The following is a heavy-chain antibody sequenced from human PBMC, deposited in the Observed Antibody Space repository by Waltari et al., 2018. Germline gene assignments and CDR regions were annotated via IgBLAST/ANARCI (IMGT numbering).Heavy chain of an antibody. Sequence: QVQLQESGPGLVKPSETLSLTCTVSGGSVSSGSYYWSWIRQPPGKGLEWIGYIYSSGRPYSNPSRKSRVTMSVDTSKNQFSLKLSSVTAGDTAVYYCARTQVDTAMGGIDYWGQGTLVTVSS. CDR1: GGSVSSGSYY. CDR3: ARTQVDTAMGGIDY. V-gene: IGHV4-61*01. CDR2: IYSSGRP. J-gene: IGHJ4*02. D-gene: IGHD5-18*01.